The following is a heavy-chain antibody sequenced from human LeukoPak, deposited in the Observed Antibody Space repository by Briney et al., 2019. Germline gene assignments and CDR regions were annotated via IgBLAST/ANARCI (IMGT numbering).Heavy chain of an antibody. CDR3: ARVGGGAVGLIRSFDY. D-gene: IGHD6-13*01. Sequence: SETLSLTCTVSGGSISSSSYYWGWIRQPPGKGLEWIGSIYYSGSTYYNPSLKSRVTISVDTSKNQFSLRLSSVTAADTAVYYCARVGGGAVGLIRSFDYWGQGTLVTVSS. CDR1: GGSISSSSYY. CDR2: IYYSGST. V-gene: IGHV4-39*01. J-gene: IGHJ4*02.